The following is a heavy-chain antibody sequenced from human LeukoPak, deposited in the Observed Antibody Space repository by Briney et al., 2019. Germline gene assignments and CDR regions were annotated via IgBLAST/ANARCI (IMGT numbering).Heavy chain of an antibody. CDR2: ISSSSSYI. D-gene: IGHD3-22*01. Sequence: PGGSLRLSCAASGFTFSSYSMNWVRQAPGKGPEWVSSISSSSSYIYYADSVKGRFTISRDNAKNSLYLQMNSLRAEDTAVYYCATEPDSSGYMDWFDPWGQGTLVTVSS. CDR1: GFTFSSYS. CDR3: ATEPDSSGYMDWFDP. J-gene: IGHJ5*02. V-gene: IGHV3-21*01.